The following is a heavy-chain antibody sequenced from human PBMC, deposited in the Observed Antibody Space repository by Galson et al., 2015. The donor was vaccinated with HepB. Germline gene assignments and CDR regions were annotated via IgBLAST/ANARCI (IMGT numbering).Heavy chain of an antibody. CDR2: ISYDGSNK. CDR1: GFTFSSYA. CDR3: ARGGYGDY. V-gene: IGHV3-30-3*01. Sequence: SLRLSCAASGFTFSSYAMHWVRQAPGKGLEWVAVISYDGSNKYYADSVKGRFTISRDNSKNTLYLQMNSLRAEDTAVYYCARGGYGDYWGQGTLVTVSS. J-gene: IGHJ4*02. D-gene: IGHD5-12*01.